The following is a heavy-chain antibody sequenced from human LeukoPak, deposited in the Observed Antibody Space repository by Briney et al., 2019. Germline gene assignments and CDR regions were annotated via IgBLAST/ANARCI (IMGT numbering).Heavy chain of an antibody. V-gene: IGHV3-23*01. J-gene: IGHJ4*02. CDR3: AKANWVSNADAVW. CDR1: GFSFSAYA. Sequence: GGSLRLSCAASGFSFSAYAMSWVRQAPARGPEWVSSIGGGGETFYADFAKGRFTLSRDDSRNTVYLQLNNLRVEDTAIYYCAKANWVSNADAVWWGQGTQVTVSS. CDR2: IGGGGET. D-gene: IGHD1-1*01.